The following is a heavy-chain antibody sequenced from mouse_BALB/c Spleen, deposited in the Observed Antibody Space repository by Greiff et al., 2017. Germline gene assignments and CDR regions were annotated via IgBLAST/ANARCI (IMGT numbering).Heavy chain of an antibody. CDR2: ISSGSSTI. D-gene: IGHD2-1*01. J-gene: IGHJ3*01. V-gene: IGHV5-17*02. Sequence: EVQVVESGGGLVQPGGSRKLSCAASGFTFSSFGMHWVRQAPEKGLEWVAYISSGSSTIYYADTVKGRFTISRDNPKNTLFLQMTSLRSEDTAMYYCARCYYGNSWFAYWGQGTLVTVSA. CDR1: GFTFSSFG. CDR3: ARCYYGNSWFAY.